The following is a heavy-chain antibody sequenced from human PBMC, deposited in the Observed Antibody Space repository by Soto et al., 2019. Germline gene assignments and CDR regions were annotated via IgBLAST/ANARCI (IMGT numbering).Heavy chain of an antibody. D-gene: IGHD3-10*01. V-gene: IGHV4-59*01. J-gene: IGHJ6*02. CDR3: ARDKMVRGAKSSGMDV. Sequence: SETLSLTCTVSGGSISSYYWSWIRQPPGKGLEWIGYIYYSGSTNYNPSLKSRVTISVDTSKNQFSLKLSSVTAADTAVYYCARDKMVRGAKSSGMDVWGQGTTVTVSS. CDR1: GGSISSYY. CDR2: IYYSGST.